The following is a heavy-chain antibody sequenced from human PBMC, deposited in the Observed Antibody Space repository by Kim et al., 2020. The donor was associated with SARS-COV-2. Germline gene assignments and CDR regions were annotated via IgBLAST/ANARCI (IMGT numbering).Heavy chain of an antibody. J-gene: IGHJ3*02. V-gene: IGHV4-31*02. CDR3: ARDRRYCSSTSCYRAFDI. Sequence: KSRVTISVDTSKNQFSLKLSSVTAADTAVYYCARDRRYCSSTSCYRAFDIWGQGTMVTVSS. D-gene: IGHD2-2*01.